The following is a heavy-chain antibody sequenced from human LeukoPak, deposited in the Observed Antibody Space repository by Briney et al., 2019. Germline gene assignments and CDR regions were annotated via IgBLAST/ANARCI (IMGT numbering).Heavy chain of an antibody. Sequence: ASVKVSSMAPGYTFTTFDINCVRQATGQGRAWMGWMNPNSGNSGYAPKFQGRVTMTRNTSISTAYMELSSLRSEDTAVYYCARGPNKSDGGNSGSAWFDPWGQGTLVTVSS. CDR3: ARGPNKSDGGNSGSAWFDP. V-gene: IGHV1-8*01. D-gene: IGHD4-23*01. J-gene: IGHJ5*02. CDR1: GYTFTTFD. CDR2: MNPNSGNS.